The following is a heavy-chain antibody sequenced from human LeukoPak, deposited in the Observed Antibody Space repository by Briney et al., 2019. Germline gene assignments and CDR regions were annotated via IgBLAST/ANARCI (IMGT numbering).Heavy chain of an antibody. D-gene: IGHD5-12*01. CDR2: IVASSGST. Sequence: GGSLRLSCAASGFSISNSAMSWVRQARGKGLEWVSLIVASSGSTFYADSVKGRFTISRDSSKNTLYLQMNSLRAEDMAVYYCAKGAYDYIEMGYFDYWGQGTLVTVSS. J-gene: IGHJ4*02. CDR3: AKGAYDYIEMGYFDY. V-gene: IGHV3-23*01. CDR1: GFSISNSA.